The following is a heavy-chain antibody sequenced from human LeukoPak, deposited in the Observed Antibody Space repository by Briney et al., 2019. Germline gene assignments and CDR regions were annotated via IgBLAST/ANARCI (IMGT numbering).Heavy chain of an antibody. D-gene: IGHD3-16*01. CDR3: AREDGGQGGYY. V-gene: IGHV4-34*01. CDR2: INHSGST. CDR1: GGSFSGYY. Sequence: SETLSLTCAVYGGSFSGYYWSWNRQPPGKGLEWIGEINHSGSTNYNPSLKSRVTISVDTSKNQFSLKLRSVTAADTAVYYCAREDGGQGGYYWGQGTLVTVSS. J-gene: IGHJ4*02.